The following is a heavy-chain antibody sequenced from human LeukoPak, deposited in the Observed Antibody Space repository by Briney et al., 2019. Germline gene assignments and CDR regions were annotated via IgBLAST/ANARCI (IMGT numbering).Heavy chain of an antibody. V-gene: IGHV3-21*01. Sequence: GGSLRLSCAASGFTFSTHSMNWVRQAPGKGLEWVSSISGSSSDIYYGDSVKGRFTISRDNAKNSLYLQMNSLRVEDTAVYYCTIDTNYFESNGSPRPALNDYWGQGTLVTVSS. CDR1: GFTFSTHS. D-gene: IGHD3-22*01. J-gene: IGHJ4*02. CDR3: TIDTNYFESNGSPRPALNDY. CDR2: ISGSSSDI.